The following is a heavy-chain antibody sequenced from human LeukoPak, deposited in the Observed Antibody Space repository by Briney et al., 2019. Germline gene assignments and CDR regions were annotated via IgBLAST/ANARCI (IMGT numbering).Heavy chain of an antibody. V-gene: IGHV4-34*01. CDR2: INHSGST. CDR1: GGSFSGYY. D-gene: IGHD3-22*01. CDR3: VRRGKRYYYDSSGYYSYTTPRLSAIDY. J-gene: IGHJ4*02. Sequence: PSETLSLTCAVYGGSFSGYYWSWIRQPPGKGLEWIGEINHSGSTNYNPSLKSRVTISVDTSKNQFSLKLSSVTAADTAVYYCVRRGKRYYYDSSGYYSYTTPRLSAIDYWGQGTLVIVSS.